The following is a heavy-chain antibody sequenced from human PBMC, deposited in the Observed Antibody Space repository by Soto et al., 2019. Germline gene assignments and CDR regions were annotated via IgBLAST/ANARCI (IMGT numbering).Heavy chain of an antibody. CDR2: ISAYNGNT. D-gene: IGHD3-3*01. J-gene: IGHJ4*02. CDR3: ARDDYDFWSGYRNREIDY. Sequence: GASVKVSCKASGYTFTSYGISWVRQAPGQGLEWMGWISAYNGNTNYAQKLQGRVTMTTDTSTSTAYMELRSLRSDDTAVYYCARDDYDFWSGYRNREIDYWGQGTLVTVSS. CDR1: GYTFTSYG. V-gene: IGHV1-18*01.